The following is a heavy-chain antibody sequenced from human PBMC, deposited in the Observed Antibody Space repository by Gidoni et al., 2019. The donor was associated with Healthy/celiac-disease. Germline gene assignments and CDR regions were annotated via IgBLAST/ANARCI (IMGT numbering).Heavy chain of an antibody. J-gene: IGHJ4*02. Sequence: QVQLQASGQGQVKPSQTLSLTCTVSGGSLSSGGYYWSWIRQNPGKGLEWIGYIYCSGRTYYNPSLKSRITISVDTSNNQFSLKLTSVSAADTAVYYGARGPPEFLGAYFDYWGQGTLVTVSS. CDR3: ARGPPEFLGAYFDY. CDR2: IYCSGRT. D-gene: IGHD2-21*01. V-gene: IGHV4-31*03. CDR1: GGSLSSGGYY.